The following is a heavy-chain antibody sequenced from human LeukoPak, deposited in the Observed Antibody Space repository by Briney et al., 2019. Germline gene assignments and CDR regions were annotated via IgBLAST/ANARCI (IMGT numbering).Heavy chain of an antibody. CDR1: GGSISSYY. J-gene: IGHJ4*02. D-gene: IGHD2-15*01. V-gene: IGHV4-59*06. CDR2: IYYTGST. Sequence: SETLSLTCTVSGGSISSYYWSWIRQPPGKGREWIGYIYYTGSTYYNPSLKSRVTMSVDTSKNQFSLTLSSVTAADTGVYYCANHCSGGTCYRYYFDHWGQGTLVTVSA. CDR3: ANHCSGGTCYRYYFDH.